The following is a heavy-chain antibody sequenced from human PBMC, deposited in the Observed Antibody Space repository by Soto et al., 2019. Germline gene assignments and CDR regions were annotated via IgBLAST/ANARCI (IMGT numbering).Heavy chain of an antibody. V-gene: IGHV4-38-2*02. Sequence: NPSETLSLTCAVSGYSISSGYYWGWIRQPPGKGLEWIGSIYHSGSTYYNPSLKSRVTISVDTSKNQFSLKLSSVTAADTAVYYCARDSPGAAAGRTRPYYYYGMDVWGQGTTVTVSS. D-gene: IGHD6-13*01. J-gene: IGHJ6*02. CDR3: ARDSPGAAAGRTRPYYYYGMDV. CDR1: GYSISSGYY. CDR2: IYHSGST.